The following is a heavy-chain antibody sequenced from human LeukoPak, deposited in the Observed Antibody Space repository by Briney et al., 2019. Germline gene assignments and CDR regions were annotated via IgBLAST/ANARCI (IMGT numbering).Heavy chain of an antibody. V-gene: IGHV3-21*01. Sequence: GGSLRLSCAASGFTFSSYSMNWVPQAPGKGREWLSSISSGSTYIHYADSLKGRFTISRDNAKNSLYLQMNSLRAEDTAVYYCARVSGWELPIDYWGQGTLVTVSS. CDR2: ISSGSTYI. CDR3: ARVSGWELPIDY. D-gene: IGHD1-26*01. J-gene: IGHJ4*02. CDR1: GFTFSSYS.